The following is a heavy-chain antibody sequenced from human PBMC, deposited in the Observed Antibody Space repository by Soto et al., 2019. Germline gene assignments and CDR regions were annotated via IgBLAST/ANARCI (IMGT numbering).Heavy chain of an antibody. CDR3: ARDVYGFVNAFDL. CDR1: GYIFSSFH. Sequence: AAGKVSCKASGYIFSSFHINWVRQAPGQGLEWMGWISGYSGNTKYAQNLQGRLTLTTDTSTNTAYMELRSLRSDDTAVYYCARDVYGFVNAFDLCRHGTVV. J-gene: IGHJ3*01. D-gene: IGHD3-10*01. V-gene: IGHV1-18*01. CDR2: ISGYSGNT.